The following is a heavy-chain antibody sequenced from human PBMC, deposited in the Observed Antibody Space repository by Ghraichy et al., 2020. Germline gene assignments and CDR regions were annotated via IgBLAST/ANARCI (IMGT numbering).Heavy chain of an antibody. CDR2: ISTSSSHM. CDR1: GFTFSNYS. J-gene: IGHJ4*02. CDR3: TTMIVGATPDF. Sequence: GGSLRLSCAVSGFTFSNYSMSWVRQAPGKGLEWVSSISTSSSHMYYADSVKGRFTISRDNAKNSVYLQMNSLRAEDTAVYYCTTMIVGATPDFWGQGTLVTVSS. D-gene: IGHD1-26*01. V-gene: IGHV3-21*01.